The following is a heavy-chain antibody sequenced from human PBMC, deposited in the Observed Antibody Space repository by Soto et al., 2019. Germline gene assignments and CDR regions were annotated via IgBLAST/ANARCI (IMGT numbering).Heavy chain of an antibody. CDR1: GFTFSSYA. D-gene: IGHD4-4*01. V-gene: IGHV3-30-3*01. Sequence: QVQLVESGGGVVQPGRSLRLSCAASGFTFSSYAMHWVRQAPGKGLEWVAVISYDGSNKYYADSVKGRFTISRDNSKXTLYLHMNSLRTEDTAVYYCARPRWRDDYNWGYFGLWGRGTLVTVSS. CDR2: ISYDGSNK. J-gene: IGHJ2*01. CDR3: ARPRWRDDYNWGYFGL.